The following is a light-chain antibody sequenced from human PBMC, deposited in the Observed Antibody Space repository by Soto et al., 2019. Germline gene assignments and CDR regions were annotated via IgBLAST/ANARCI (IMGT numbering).Light chain of an antibody. J-gene: IGLJ2*01. CDR1: SSNIGSNY. CDR2: RNN. Sequence: QSVLTQPPSASGTPGQRVTISCSGSSSNIGSNYVYWYQQRPGTAPKLLIYRNNQRPSGVPDRFSGSKSGTSASLAISGLRSEDEADYYCAAWDDSLSGRHVVFGGGTQLTVL. CDR3: AAWDDSLSGRHVV. V-gene: IGLV1-47*01.